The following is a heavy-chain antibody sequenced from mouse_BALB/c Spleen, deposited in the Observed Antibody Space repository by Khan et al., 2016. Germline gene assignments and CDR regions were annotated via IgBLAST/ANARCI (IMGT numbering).Heavy chain of an antibody. Sequence: QVQLQQSGAELVRPGASVKMSCKASGYTFTIYTMHWVKQRPGQGLEWIGYINPSSGYTNYNQKFKDKATLTADKSSSTSYMQLSSLTSEDSAVYYCARSRGMGGNYLFDCWGQGTTLTVSS. D-gene: IGHD2-1*01. J-gene: IGHJ2*01. CDR1: GYTFTIYT. CDR2: INPSSGYT. CDR3: ARSRGMGGNYLFDC. V-gene: IGHV1-4*01.